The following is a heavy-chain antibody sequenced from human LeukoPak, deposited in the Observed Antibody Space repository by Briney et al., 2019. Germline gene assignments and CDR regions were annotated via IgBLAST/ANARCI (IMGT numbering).Heavy chain of an antibody. J-gene: IGHJ5*02. CDR3: GRSPVLRYFDWLPRALRENNIWFDP. V-gene: IGHV4-59*01. CDR1: GGSISSYY. D-gene: IGHD3-9*01. CDR2: IYNSGST. Sequence: SESLSLTCTVSGGSISSYYWSWIRQPPGKGLEWVGYIYNSGSTNYNPSLKSRVTISVDKSKNQSPLKVSSVSAADTAVYYCGRSPVLRYFDWLPRALRENNIWFDPWGQGTLVTVSS.